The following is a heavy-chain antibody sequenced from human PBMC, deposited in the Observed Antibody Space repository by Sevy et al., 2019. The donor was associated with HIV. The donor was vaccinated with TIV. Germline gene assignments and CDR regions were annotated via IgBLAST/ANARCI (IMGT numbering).Heavy chain of an antibody. D-gene: IGHD1-26*01. V-gene: IGHV4-59*08. J-gene: IGHJ4*02. Sequence: SETLSLTCTVSGGSFTSLYWNWIRQPPGKGLEWIANIYYNGHINYNPPLKSRVTSSLDTSKNQFSLRLSSVTAADTAMYYCAGENAWGRGYSWGQGTLVTVSS. CDR2: IYYNGHI. CDR3: AGENAWGRGYS. CDR1: GGSFTSLY.